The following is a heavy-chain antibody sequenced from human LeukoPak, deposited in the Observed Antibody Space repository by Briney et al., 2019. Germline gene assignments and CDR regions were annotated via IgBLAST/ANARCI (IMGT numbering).Heavy chain of an antibody. CDR3: ARQFYYGSGTKSAWFDP. V-gene: IGHV4-59*08. D-gene: IGHD3-10*01. Sequence: SETLSLTRTVSGGSISSYYWSWIRQPPGKGLEWIGYIYYSGSTNYNPSLKSRVTISVDTSKNQFSLKLSSVTAADTAVYYCARQFYYGSGTKSAWFDPWGQGTLVTVSS. CDR2: IYYSGST. J-gene: IGHJ5*02. CDR1: GGSISSYY.